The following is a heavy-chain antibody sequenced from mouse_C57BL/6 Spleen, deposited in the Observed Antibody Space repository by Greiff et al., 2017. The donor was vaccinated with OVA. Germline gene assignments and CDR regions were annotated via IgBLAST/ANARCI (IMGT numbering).Heavy chain of an antibody. Sequence: EVQLQQSGAELVRPGASVKLSCTASGFNIKDDYMHWVKQRPEQGLEWIGWIDPENGDTEYASKFQGTATITADTSSNTAYLQLSSLTSEDTAVYYCTTSYDYDGAWFAYWGQGTLVTVSA. CDR3: TTSYDYDGAWFAY. CDR2: IDPENGDT. V-gene: IGHV14-4*01. CDR1: GFNIKDDY. D-gene: IGHD2-4*01. J-gene: IGHJ3*01.